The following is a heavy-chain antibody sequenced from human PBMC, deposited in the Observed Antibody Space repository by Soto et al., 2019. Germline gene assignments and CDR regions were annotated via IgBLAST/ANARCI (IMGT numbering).Heavy chain of an antibody. J-gene: IGHJ4*02. Sequence: QLQLQESGPGLVKPSETLSLTCTVSGGSISSSGCYWGWIRQPPGKGLEWIESIYYSGSAHYNRSLMSRVTMSVDPSKNQSSLKVSSVTAAVPAVYYFARWDSWTYGVEFWGQGTLVTVS. CDR3: ARWDSWTYGVEF. V-gene: IGHV4-39*01. CDR1: GGSISSSGCY. D-gene: IGHD1-26*01. CDR2: IYYSGSA.